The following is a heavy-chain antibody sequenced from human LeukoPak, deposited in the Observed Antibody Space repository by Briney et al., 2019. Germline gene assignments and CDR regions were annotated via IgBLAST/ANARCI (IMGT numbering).Heavy chain of an antibody. Sequence: PSETLSLTCTVSGGSISSSGYYWGWIRQPPGKGLEWIASIYYSGSTYYNPSLKSRDTISVDTSKNQLSLKLSSLTAADTAVYYCARHEYSGSYYGLSWFDPWGQGTLVTVSS. D-gene: IGHD1-26*01. CDR1: GGSISSSGYY. CDR2: IYYSGST. J-gene: IGHJ5*02. CDR3: ARHEYSGSYYGLSWFDP. V-gene: IGHV4-39*01.